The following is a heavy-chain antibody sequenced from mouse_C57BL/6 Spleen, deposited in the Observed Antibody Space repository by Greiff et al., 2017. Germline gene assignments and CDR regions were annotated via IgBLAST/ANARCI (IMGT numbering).Heavy chain of an antibody. D-gene: IGHD1-1*01. V-gene: IGHV1-72*01. CDR3: ARGEEGYYYGSSPAWFAY. CDR2: IDPNSGGT. CDR1: GYTFTSYW. J-gene: IGHJ3*01. Sequence: QVQLQQPGAELVKPGASVKLSCKASGYTFTSYWMHWVKQRPGRGLEWIGRIDPNSGGTKYNEKFKSKDTLTVDKPSSTAYMQLSSLTSEDSAVYYCARGEEGYYYGSSPAWFAYWGKGTLVTVSA.